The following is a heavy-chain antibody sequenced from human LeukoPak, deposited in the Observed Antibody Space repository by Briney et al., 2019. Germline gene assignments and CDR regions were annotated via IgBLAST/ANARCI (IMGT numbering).Heavy chain of an antibody. D-gene: IGHD3-22*01. J-gene: IGHJ4*02. Sequence: QSGRSLSLSCAASGFTFSSYEMNWVRQAPGEGLGWVSYISSSGSTIYYADSVKGRFTISRDNAKNSLYLQMNSLRAEDTAVYYCARAGGDSSGLGFGYWGQGTLVTVSS. CDR3: ARAGGDSSGLGFGY. CDR2: ISSSGSTI. CDR1: GFTFSSYE. V-gene: IGHV3-48*03.